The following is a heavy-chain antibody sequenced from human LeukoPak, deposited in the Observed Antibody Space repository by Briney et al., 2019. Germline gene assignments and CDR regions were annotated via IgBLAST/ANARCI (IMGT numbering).Heavy chain of an antibody. CDR3: ARIIAVAGTGPYDY. CDR1: GYTFTGHY. Sequence: ASVKVSCKASGYTFTGHYMHWVRQAPGQGLEWMGWINPNNGGTNYAQKFQGRVTMTRDTSISTAYMELSRLRSDDTAVYYCARIIAVAGTGPYDYWGQGTLVTVSS. D-gene: IGHD6-19*01. J-gene: IGHJ4*02. CDR2: INPNNGGT. V-gene: IGHV1-2*02.